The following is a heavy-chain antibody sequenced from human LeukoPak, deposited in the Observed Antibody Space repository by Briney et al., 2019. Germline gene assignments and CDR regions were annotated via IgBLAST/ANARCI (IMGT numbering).Heavy chain of an antibody. Sequence: PSETLSLTCAVYGGSFSGCYWSWIRQPPGKGLEWIGEINHSGSTNYNPSLKSRVTISVDTSKNQFSLKLSSVTAADTAVYYCAANSTVDTAMGTFDYWGQGTLVTVSS. V-gene: IGHV4-34*01. J-gene: IGHJ4*02. CDR1: GGSFSGCY. CDR2: INHSGST. CDR3: AANSTVDTAMGTFDY. D-gene: IGHD5-18*01.